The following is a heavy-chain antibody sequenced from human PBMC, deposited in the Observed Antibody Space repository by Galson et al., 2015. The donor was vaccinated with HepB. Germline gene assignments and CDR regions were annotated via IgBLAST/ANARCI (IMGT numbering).Heavy chain of an antibody. V-gene: IGHV4-34*01. Sequence: TLSLTCAVYGGSFSGYYWSWIRQPPGKGLEWIAEINHSGSTNYNPSLKSRVTISLDTSKSQFSLKLNSVTAADTAVYYCARDDTYGSSWGQGTLVTVSS. CDR2: INHSGST. CDR1: GGSFSGYY. CDR3: ARDDTYGSS. J-gene: IGHJ5*02. D-gene: IGHD5-18*01.